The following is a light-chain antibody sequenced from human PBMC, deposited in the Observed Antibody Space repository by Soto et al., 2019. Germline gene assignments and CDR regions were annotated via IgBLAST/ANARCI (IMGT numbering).Light chain of an antibody. CDR3: QHYKDYSCT. Sequence: DIHLTQSPSTLSASVGDRITITCRASQRISRWLAWYQQKPGKAPKLLIYTTSSLESGVPSRFSGSGSGTEFTLTISSLQPADFASYYCQHYKDYSCTFGQGTKVEIK. J-gene: IGKJ1*01. CDR2: TTS. V-gene: IGKV1-5*03. CDR1: QRISRW.